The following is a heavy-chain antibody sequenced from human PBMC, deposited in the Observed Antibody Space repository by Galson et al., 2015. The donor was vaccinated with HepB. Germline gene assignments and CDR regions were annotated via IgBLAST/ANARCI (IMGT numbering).Heavy chain of an antibody. CDR2: IYPGDSDT. CDR1: GYSFTSYW. D-gene: IGHD5-12*01. Sequence: QSGAEVKKPGESLKISCKGSGYSFTSYWIGWVRQMPGKGLEWMGIIYPGDSDTRYSPSFQGPVTISADKSISTAYLQWSSLKASDTAMYYCARHGANGGYDLTGGYSGYWGQGTLVTVSS. CDR3: ARHGANGGYDLTGGYSGY. V-gene: IGHV5-51*01. J-gene: IGHJ4*02.